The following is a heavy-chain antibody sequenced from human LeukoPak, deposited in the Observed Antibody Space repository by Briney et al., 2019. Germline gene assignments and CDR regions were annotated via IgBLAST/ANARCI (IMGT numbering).Heavy chain of an antibody. J-gene: IGHJ4*02. CDR2: IKEDGSER. Sequence: PGGSLRLSCAASGFTLSSYWMSWVRQAPGKGLERVANIKEDGSERYYVDSVKGRFTISRDNAENSPYLQVNSLRAEDTAVYYCARVTYPWYFDYWGQGTLVTVSS. V-gene: IGHV3-7*04. CDR3: ARVTYPWYFDY. D-gene: IGHD2-2*02. CDR1: GFTLSSYW.